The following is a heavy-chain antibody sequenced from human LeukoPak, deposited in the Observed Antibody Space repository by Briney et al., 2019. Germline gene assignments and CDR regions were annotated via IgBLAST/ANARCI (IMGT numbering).Heavy chain of an antibody. V-gene: IGHV3-49*04. CDR1: GFTFGDYA. CDR3: TRKHYDILTGYRAPATDKRRTPNRYYYYYMDV. J-gene: IGHJ6*03. CDR2: IRSKAYGGTT. Sequence: GGSLRLSCTASGFTFGDYAMSWVRQAPGKGLEWVGFIRSKAYGGTTEYAASVKGRFTISRDDSKSIAYLQMNSLKTEDTAVYYCTRKHYDILTGYRAPATDKRRTPNRYYYYYMDVWGKGTTVTISS. D-gene: IGHD3-9*01.